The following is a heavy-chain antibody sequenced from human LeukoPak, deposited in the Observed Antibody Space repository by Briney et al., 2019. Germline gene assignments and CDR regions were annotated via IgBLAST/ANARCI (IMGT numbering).Heavy chain of an antibody. CDR2: ISAYNGNT. V-gene: IGHV1-18*01. J-gene: IGHJ6*03. CDR1: GDTFTSYC. D-gene: IGHD4-17*01. CDR3: RRSHGDYGGSYYSYTDV. Sequence: ASVMVSSKASGDTFTSYCISWVRQAPGQGLEWMGWISAYNGNTNYAQKLQGRVTMTTDTSTSTAYMELRSVRADDTAVYYCRRSHGDYGGSYYSYTDVWGKGPTVTVSS.